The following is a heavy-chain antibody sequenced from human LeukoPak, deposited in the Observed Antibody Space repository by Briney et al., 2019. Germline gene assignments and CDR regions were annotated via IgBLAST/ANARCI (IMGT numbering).Heavy chain of an antibody. CDR3: ARDLVPKLVQMTWYS. CDR1: GGTFSSYA. D-gene: IGHD6-13*01. CDR2: IIPIFGTA. J-gene: IGHJ4*02. V-gene: IGHV1-69*05. Sequence: GASVKVSCKASGGTFSSYAISWVRQAPGQGLEWMGGIIPIFGTANYAQKFQGRVTITTDESTSTAYMELSSLRSEDTAVYYCARDLVPKLVQMTWYSWGQGTLVTVSS.